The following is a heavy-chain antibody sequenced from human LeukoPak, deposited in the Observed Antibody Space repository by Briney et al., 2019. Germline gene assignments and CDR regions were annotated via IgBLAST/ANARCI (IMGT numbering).Heavy chain of an antibody. CDR2: ISSNGGTK. Sequence: PGGSLRLSCAGSGFSFSSFEMNWVRQAPGKGVEWVSHISSNGGTKYYADSVKGRFTVSRDNAKNSLSLQMNSLRVEDTAVYHCARSYVWGSYRRIDYWGQGTLVTVSS. J-gene: IGHJ4*02. CDR1: GFSFSSFE. V-gene: IGHV3-48*03. D-gene: IGHD3-16*02. CDR3: ARSYVWGSYRRIDY.